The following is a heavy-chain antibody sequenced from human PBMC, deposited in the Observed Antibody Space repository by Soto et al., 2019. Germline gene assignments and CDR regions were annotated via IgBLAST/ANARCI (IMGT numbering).Heavy chain of an antibody. CDR2: IRSKAYGGTT. CDR3: TRDRSARYYYYGMDV. CDR1: GFTFGDYA. Sequence: SLRLSCTASGFTFGDYAMSWFRQAPGKGLEWVGFIRSKAYGGTTEYAASVKGRFTISRDDSKSIAYLQMNSLKTEDTAVYYCTRDRSARYYYYGMDVWGQGTTVTISS. D-gene: IGHD6-6*01. J-gene: IGHJ6*02. V-gene: IGHV3-49*03.